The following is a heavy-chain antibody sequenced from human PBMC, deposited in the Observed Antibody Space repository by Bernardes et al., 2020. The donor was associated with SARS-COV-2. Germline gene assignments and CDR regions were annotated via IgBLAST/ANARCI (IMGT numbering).Heavy chain of an antibody. CDR1: GFTFSSYW. Sequence: GGSLRLSCAASGFTFSSYWMSWVRQAPGKGVEWVASIHQDGSDKYYVDSVKGRFTISRDNAQKSLYLQMNSLRGEDTAVYYCAKDGEKEFDYWGQGTLVTVSS. D-gene: IGHD4-17*01. CDR2: IHQDGSDK. CDR3: AKDGEKEFDY. J-gene: IGHJ4*02. V-gene: IGHV3-7*01.